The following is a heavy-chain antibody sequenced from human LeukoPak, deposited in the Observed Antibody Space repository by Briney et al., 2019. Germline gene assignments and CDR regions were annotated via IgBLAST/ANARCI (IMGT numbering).Heavy chain of an antibody. Sequence: GGSLRLSCVASGFTFSDHSMSWVRQAPGKGLEWVSVISSGSNYIKYADSVKGRFTISRDNAKNSLCLQMNSLRTEDTAVYYCARDGAGWSRDYWGQGTLVTVSS. V-gene: IGHV3-21*01. CDR3: ARDGAGWSRDY. CDR1: GFTFSDHS. D-gene: IGHD6-19*01. J-gene: IGHJ4*02. CDR2: ISSGSNYI.